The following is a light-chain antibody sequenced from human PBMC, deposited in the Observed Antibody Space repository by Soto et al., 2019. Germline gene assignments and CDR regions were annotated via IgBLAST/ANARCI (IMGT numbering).Light chain of an antibody. Sequence: DIQMTQSPSTLSASVGDRVTITCRARQSISAWLAWYQQKPGKAHKLLIYKASTLESGVPSRFSGSGSGTEFTLTISGLQPDDSATYHCQQYSSNPLTFGGGTKVAIK. CDR1: QSISAW. J-gene: IGKJ4*01. CDR2: KAS. CDR3: QQYSSNPLT. V-gene: IGKV1-5*03.